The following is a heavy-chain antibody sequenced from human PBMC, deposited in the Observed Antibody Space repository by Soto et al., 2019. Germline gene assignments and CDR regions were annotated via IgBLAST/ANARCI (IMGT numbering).Heavy chain of an antibody. CDR3: ARTYYYDSSGYYYNFD. CDR2: IKQDGSEK. CDR1: GFTFSSYS. J-gene: IGHJ4*02. D-gene: IGHD3-22*01. Sequence: PGGSLRLSCAASGFTFSSYSMNWVRQAPGKGLEWVANIKQDGSEKYYVDSVKGRFTISRDNAKNSLYLQMNSLRAEDTAVYYCARTYYYDSSGYYYNFDWGQGTLVTVSS. V-gene: IGHV3-7*01.